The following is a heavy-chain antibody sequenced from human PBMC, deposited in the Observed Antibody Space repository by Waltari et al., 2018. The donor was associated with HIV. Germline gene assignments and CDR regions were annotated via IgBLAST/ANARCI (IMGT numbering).Heavy chain of an antibody. CDR1: GYTFTSYA. J-gene: IGHJ5*02. D-gene: IGHD6-19*01. CDR3: ARKGSGWYNWFDP. V-gene: IGHV1-3*01. CDR2: INAGNGNT. Sequence: QVQLVQSGAEVKKPGASVKVSCKASGYTFTSYAMHWVRQAPGQRLEWMGWINAGNGNTKYSQKFQGRVTITRDTSASTAYMELSSLRSEDTAVYYCARKGSGWYNWFDPWGQGTLVTVSS.